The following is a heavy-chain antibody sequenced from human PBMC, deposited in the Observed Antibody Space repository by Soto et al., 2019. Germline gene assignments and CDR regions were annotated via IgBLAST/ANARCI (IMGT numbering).Heavy chain of an antibody. D-gene: IGHD3-3*01. CDR1: GFTFSSYG. Sequence: QVQLVESGGGVVQPGRSLRLSCAASGFTFSSYGMHWVRQAPGKGLEWVAVISYDGSNKYYADSVKGRFTNSKDNSKNTLYLQMTSLRADDTAVYYCANVWLEWALGDYWGQGTLVTVSS. CDR3: ANVWLEWALGDY. J-gene: IGHJ4*02. V-gene: IGHV3-30*18. CDR2: ISYDGSNK.